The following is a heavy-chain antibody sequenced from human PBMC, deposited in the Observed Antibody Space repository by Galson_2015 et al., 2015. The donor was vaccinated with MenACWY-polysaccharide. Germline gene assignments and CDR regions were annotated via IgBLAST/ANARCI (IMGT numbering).Heavy chain of an antibody. CDR1: DFTFSAHG. D-gene: IGHD4-11*01. Sequence: SQRLSCAASDFTFSAHGMHWVRQAPGKGLEWVAAIWYDGGKRYYADAVEGRFAVSRDNSQSTLYLQMDSLGVEDTAMYYCARDVHYNDYLGYYFDYWGQGTLVTVSS. V-gene: IGHV3-33*01. J-gene: IGHJ4*01. CDR3: ARDVHYNDYLGYYFDY. CDR2: IWYDGGKR.